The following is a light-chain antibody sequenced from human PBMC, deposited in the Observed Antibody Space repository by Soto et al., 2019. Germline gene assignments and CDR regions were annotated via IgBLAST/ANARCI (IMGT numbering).Light chain of an antibody. CDR1: QSISRY. CDR2: GAS. V-gene: IGKV3-20*01. J-gene: IGKJ1*01. CDR3: QQYGASPWT. Sequence: IVLTQSPGTLSLSPGERTTLSCRASQSISRYLAWYQQKPGQGPRLLIYGASSRATGTPDRFSGSGSGTDFTLTINRLEPEDFAVYICQQYGASPWTFGQGTKVDIK.